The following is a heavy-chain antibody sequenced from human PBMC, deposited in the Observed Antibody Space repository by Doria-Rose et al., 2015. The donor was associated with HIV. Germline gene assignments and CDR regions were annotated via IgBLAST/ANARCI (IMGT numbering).Heavy chain of an antibody. V-gene: IGHV5-51*01. CDR3: ARGVIKTPMTTVPAAFDH. CDR1: GGNFANHW. J-gene: IGHJ4*02. D-gene: IGHD4-17*01. Sequence: EVQLVESGADVRKPGESLKISCKAFGGNFANHWIGWVRQMPGKGLEWMVTMYLVDSHVRNGPSFQGHVTISVDKSITTAYLQWSTLKASDSAMYFCARGVIKTPMTTVPAAFDHWGQGTLVTVSS. CDR2: MYLVDSHV.